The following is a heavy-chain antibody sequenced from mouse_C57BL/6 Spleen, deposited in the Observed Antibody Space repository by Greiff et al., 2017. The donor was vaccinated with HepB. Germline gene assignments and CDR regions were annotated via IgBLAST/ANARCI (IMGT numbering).Heavy chain of an antibody. D-gene: IGHD1-1*01. V-gene: IGHV1-82*01. CDR2: IYPGDGDT. CDR1: GYAFSSSW. Sequence: VQLQQSGPELVKPGASVKISCKASGYAFSSSWMNWVKQRPGKGLEWIGRIYPGDGDTNYNGKFKGKATLTADKSSSTAYMQLSSLTSEDSAVYCCARASFYYDGSSYEAMDYWGQGTSVTVSS. CDR3: ARASFYYDGSSYEAMDY. J-gene: IGHJ4*01.